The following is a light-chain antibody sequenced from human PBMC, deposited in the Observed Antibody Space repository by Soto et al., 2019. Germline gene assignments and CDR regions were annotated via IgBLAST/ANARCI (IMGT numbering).Light chain of an antibody. CDR1: QCVGSIY. J-gene: IGKJ5*01. CDR2: GAS. CDR3: QQYGSSPPIT. V-gene: IGKV3-20*01. Sequence: DMVLTQSPGTLSFSXXGXGXXXXXASQCVGSIYLAWYQQKHCQAPRLLIHGASNRASGIPDRFSGSGSGTDFTLTISRLEPEDFAVYYCQQYGSSPPITLGQGTRLEI.